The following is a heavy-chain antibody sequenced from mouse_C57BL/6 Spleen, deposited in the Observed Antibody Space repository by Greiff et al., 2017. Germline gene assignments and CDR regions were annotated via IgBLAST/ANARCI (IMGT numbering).Heavy chain of an antibody. CDR1: GFNIKNTY. D-gene: IGHD1-1*01. J-gene: IGHJ3*01. CDR3: ARRGYYGSSSFAY. CDR2: IAPANGNT. Sequence: EVQLQQSVAELVRPGASVKLSCTASGFNIKNTYMHWVKQRPEQGLEWIGRIAPANGNTKYAPKFPGKATITADTSSNTAYLQLSSLTSEDTAIYCCARRGYYGSSSFAYWGAGTLVTVSA. V-gene: IGHV14-3*01.